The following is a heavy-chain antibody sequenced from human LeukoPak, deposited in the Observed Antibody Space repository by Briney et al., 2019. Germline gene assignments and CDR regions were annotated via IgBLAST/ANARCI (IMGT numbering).Heavy chain of an antibody. CDR3: ARERYGSGSYYFDY. CDR1: GFTFSSYG. Sequence: GGPLRLSCAASGFTFSSYGMHWVRQAPGKGLEWVAVIWYDGSNKYYADSVKGRFTISRDNSKNTLYLQMNSLRAEDTAVYYCARERYGSGSYYFDYWGQGTLVTVSS. CDR2: IWYDGSNK. V-gene: IGHV3-33*01. D-gene: IGHD3-10*01. J-gene: IGHJ4*02.